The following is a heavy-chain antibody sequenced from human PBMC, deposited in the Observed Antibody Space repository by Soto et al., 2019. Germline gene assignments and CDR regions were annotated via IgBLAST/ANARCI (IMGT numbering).Heavy chain of an antibody. V-gene: IGHV4-59*08. Sequence: QVQLQESGPGLVKPSETLSLTCTVSGGSISSYYWSWIRQPPGKGLEWIGYIYYSGSTNYNPSPXSXXXIXXXXXXXXLXXXXXXXTXADXAXYYCSRRYGGTLDYWGQGTLVTVSS. J-gene: IGHJ4*02. CDR2: IYYSGST. D-gene: IGHD4-17*01. CDR1: GGSISSYY. CDR3: SRRYGGTLDY.